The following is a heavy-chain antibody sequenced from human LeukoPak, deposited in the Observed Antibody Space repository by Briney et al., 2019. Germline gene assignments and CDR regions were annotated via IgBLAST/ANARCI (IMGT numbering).Heavy chain of an antibody. Sequence: GGSLRLSCAASGFTFSSYAMSWVRQAPGKGLEWASAISGSGGSTYYADSVKGRFTISRDNSKNTLYLQMNSLRAEDTAVYYCASLVRGYFDYWGQGTLVTVSS. CDR2: ISGSGGST. D-gene: IGHD2-2*01. CDR3: ASLVRGYFDY. CDR1: GFTFSSYA. J-gene: IGHJ4*02. V-gene: IGHV3-23*01.